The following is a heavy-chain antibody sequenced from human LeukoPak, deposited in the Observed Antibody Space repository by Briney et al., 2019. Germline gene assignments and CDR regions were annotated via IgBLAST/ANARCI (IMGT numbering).Heavy chain of an antibody. D-gene: IGHD3-3*01. CDR1: GFTFSSFA. J-gene: IGHJ4*02. Sequence: GGSLRLSCAASGFTFSSFAMTWVRQAPGKGLEWVANIKLDGSEKNYVDSVKGRFTISRDNTKNSLYLQMNSLRAEDTAVFYCARDQYDTWSRRGNFDSWGQGTLVIVSS. CDR3: ARDQYDTWSRRGNFDS. CDR2: IKLDGSEK. V-gene: IGHV3-7*03.